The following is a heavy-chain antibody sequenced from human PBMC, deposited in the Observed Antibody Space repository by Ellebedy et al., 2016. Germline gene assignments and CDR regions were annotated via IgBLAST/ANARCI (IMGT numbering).Heavy chain of an antibody. Sequence: GESLKISXAASGFTFSSYAMSWVRQAPGKGLEWVSAISGSGGSTYYADSVKGRFTISRDNAKNSLYLQMNSLRAEDTAVYYCARDISAKGLDYWGQGTLVTVSS. CDR1: GFTFSSYA. CDR3: ARDISAKGLDY. J-gene: IGHJ4*02. V-gene: IGHV3-23*01. CDR2: ISGSGGST. D-gene: IGHD2-15*01.